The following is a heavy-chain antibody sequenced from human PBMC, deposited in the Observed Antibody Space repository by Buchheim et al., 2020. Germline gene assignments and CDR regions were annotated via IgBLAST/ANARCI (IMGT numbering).Heavy chain of an antibody. V-gene: IGHV4-59*01. J-gene: IGHJ6*02. CDR2: IYYSGST. D-gene: IGHD3-10*01. CDR3: ARDSDGEGSHRIMDV. Sequence: QVQLQESGPGLVKPSETLSLTCTVSGGSISSYYWSWIRQPPGKGLEWIGYIYYSGSTNYNPSLKSRVTISVDTSKNQFSLKLSSVTAADTAVYYCARDSDGEGSHRIMDVWGQGTT. CDR1: GGSISSYY.